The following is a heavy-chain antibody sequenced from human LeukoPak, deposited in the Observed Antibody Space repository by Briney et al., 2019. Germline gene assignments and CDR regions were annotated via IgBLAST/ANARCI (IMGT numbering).Heavy chain of an antibody. CDR2: ISGSGGST. CDR1: GFTFSSYS. V-gene: IGHV3-23*01. J-gene: IGHJ4*02. D-gene: IGHD6-13*01. CDR3: AKSRASSGVAPAGYDY. Sequence: GGSLRLSCAASGFTFSSYSMTWVRQAPGQGLEWVSSISGSGGSTYHADSVKGRFTISRDISKNTLYLQMSSLRAEDTAAYYCAKSRASSGVAPAGYDYWGQGTLVTVSS.